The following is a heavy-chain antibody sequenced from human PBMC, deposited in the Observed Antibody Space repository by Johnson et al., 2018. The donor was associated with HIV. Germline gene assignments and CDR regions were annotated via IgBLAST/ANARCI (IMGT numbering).Heavy chain of an antibody. CDR1: GFTFSSYA. V-gene: IGHV3-30*04. J-gene: IGHJ3*02. D-gene: IGHD5-18*01. Sequence: QVQLVESGGGVVQPGGSLRLSCAASGFTFSSYAMHGVRQAPAKGLEWVAVISYDGSDKDYADSVKGRFTISRDNSKNTLYLQMNSLRAEDTAVYYCARGRGVGRPIQKWLGAAFDIWGQGTMVTVSS. CDR2: ISYDGSDK. CDR3: ARGRGVGRPIQKWLGAAFDI.